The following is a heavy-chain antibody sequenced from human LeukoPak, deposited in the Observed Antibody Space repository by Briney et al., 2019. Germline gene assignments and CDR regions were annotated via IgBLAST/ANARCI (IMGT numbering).Heavy chain of an antibody. CDR1: GFTFSTYA. CDR3: AKDPMVRGLTYDC. Sequence: GGSLRLSCAASGFTFSTYAMSWVRQAPGKGLEWVSTVPGNGGSTYYADSVKGRFTISRDNSKNTLYLQMNSLRAEDTAVYYCAKDPMVRGLTYDCWGQGTLVTVSS. V-gene: IGHV3-23*01. CDR2: VPGNGGST. D-gene: IGHD3-10*01. J-gene: IGHJ4*02.